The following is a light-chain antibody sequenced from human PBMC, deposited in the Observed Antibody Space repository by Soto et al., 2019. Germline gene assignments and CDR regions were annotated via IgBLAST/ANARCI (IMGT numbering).Light chain of an antibody. CDR3: QQYNSYSRT. Sequence: IQLTQSPSSLSASVGDIVTITFRASQGIRNDLGWYQQKPGKAPKLLIYAASTLQSGVPSRFSGSGSGTEFTLTISSLQPDDFATYYCQQYNSYSRTFGQGTKVDIK. J-gene: IGKJ1*01. CDR2: AAS. V-gene: IGKV1-17*01. CDR1: QGIRND.